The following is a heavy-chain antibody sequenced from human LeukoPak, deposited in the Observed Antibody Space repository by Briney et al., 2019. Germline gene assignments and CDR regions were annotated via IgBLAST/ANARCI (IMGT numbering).Heavy chain of an antibody. CDR2: IYSTGST. D-gene: IGHD1-26*01. J-gene: IGHJ3*01. Sequence: SETLSLTCTVSGGSISSYYWTWIRQPPGKGLEWIGDIYSTGSTNYNPYLKRRVTISVDTSKNQFSLKLSSLTAADTAVYFCARVRIGETSYDASDVWGLGTMVTVSS. CDR1: GGSISSYY. V-gene: IGHV4-59*13. CDR3: ARVRIGETSYDASDV.